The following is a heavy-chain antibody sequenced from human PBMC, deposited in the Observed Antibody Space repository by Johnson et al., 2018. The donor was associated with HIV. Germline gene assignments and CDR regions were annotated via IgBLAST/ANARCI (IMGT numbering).Heavy chain of an antibody. CDR2: VSYDGSNK. Sequence: QVKLVESGGGLVQPGGSLRLSCAASGFTFSTYAMSWVRQAPGRGLEWVAVVSYDGSNKYYADSVKGRFTISRDNSKNTLYLQMNSLRAEDTAVYYCARIGLPYYYGSGSYSHDAFDIWGQGTMVTVSS. CDR3: ARIGLPYYYGSGSYSHDAFDI. CDR1: GFTFSTYA. J-gene: IGHJ3*02. D-gene: IGHD3-10*01. V-gene: IGHV3-30-3*01.